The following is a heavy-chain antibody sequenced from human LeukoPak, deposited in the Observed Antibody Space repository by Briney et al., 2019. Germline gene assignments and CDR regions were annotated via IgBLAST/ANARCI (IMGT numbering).Heavy chain of an antibody. CDR2: IYYSGST. V-gene: IGHV4-39*06. Sequence: PAETLSLTCTVSGGSISSSSYYWGWLRQPPGKGLEWIGSIYYSGSTYYNPFLKSRVTISVDTSKNQFTLKLSSVTAADTAVYYCASVVYCSGGSCYHNFDYWGQGTLVTVSS. J-gene: IGHJ4*02. CDR3: ASVVYCSGGSCYHNFDY. CDR1: GGSISSSSYY. D-gene: IGHD2-15*01.